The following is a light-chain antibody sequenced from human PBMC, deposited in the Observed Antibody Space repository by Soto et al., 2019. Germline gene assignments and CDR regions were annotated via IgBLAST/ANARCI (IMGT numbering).Light chain of an antibody. CDR3: QHYGSSVWT. CDR1: QSLSSNY. V-gene: IGKV3-20*01. J-gene: IGKJ1*01. CDR2: DIS. Sequence: EVVLTQSPGTLSMSQGERVTLSCRASQSLSSNYLAWYQQKPGQAPRLLIYDISSRATGIPDRFSGSGSGTDFTLTISTLEPEDFAVYYCQHYGSSVWTFGQGTKVEI.